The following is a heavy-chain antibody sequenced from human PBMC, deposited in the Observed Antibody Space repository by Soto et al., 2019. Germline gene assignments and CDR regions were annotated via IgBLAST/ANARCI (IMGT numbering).Heavy chain of an antibody. CDR3: AKGWSIFGVVSDAFDI. J-gene: IGHJ3*02. V-gene: IGHV3-30*18. D-gene: IGHD3-3*01. Sequence: SLRLSCAASGFTFSSYGMHWVRQAPGKGLEWVAVISYDGSNKYYADSVKGRFTISRDNSKNTLYLQMNSLRAEDTAVYYCAKGWSIFGVVSDAFDIWGQGTMVTVSS. CDR1: GFTFSSYG. CDR2: ISYDGSNK.